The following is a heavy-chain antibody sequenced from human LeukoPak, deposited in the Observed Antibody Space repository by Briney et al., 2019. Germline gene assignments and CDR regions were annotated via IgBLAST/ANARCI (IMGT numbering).Heavy chain of an antibody. D-gene: IGHD6-19*01. J-gene: IGHJ4*02. Sequence: SETLSLTCTVSGGSISSYYWSWIRQPPGKGLEWIGYIYYSGSTNYNPSLKSRVAIPVDTSKNQFSLKLSSVTAADTAVYYCARRAQWPYYFDYWGQGTLVTVSS. CDR1: GGSISSYY. CDR3: ARRAQWPYYFDY. V-gene: IGHV4-59*08. CDR2: IYYSGST.